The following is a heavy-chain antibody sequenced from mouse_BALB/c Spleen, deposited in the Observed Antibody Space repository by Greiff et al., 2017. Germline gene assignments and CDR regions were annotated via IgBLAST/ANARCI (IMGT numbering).Heavy chain of an antibody. CDR1: GYTFTSYW. J-gene: IGHJ4*01. V-gene: IGHV1-69*02. CDR3: ARDGKVAMDY. CDR2: IDPSDSYT. D-gene: IGHD2-1*01. Sequence: QVQLQQPGAELVKPGASVKLSCKASGYTFTSYWMHWVKQRPGQGLEWIGEIDPSDSYTNYNQKFKGKATLTVDKSSSTAYMQLSSLTSEDSAVYYCARDGKVAMDYWGQGTSVTVSS.